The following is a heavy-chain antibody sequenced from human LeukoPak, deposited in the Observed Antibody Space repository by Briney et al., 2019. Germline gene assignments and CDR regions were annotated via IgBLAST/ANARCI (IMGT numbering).Heavy chain of an antibody. CDR3: ARRGYYDSSGYYVRFNC. CDR1: GYSFTSYW. D-gene: IGHD3-22*01. J-gene: IGHJ4*02. Sequence: GEPLQISSQGSGYSFTSYWIGWVRPMPGKGRGWMGIIYSGESDTRYRPSFPGHVTISADKSTSTAYLQCSSLKASDTTLYYCARRGYYDSSGYYVRFNCWSQGSLVTVPS. CDR2: IYSGESDT. V-gene: IGHV5-51*01.